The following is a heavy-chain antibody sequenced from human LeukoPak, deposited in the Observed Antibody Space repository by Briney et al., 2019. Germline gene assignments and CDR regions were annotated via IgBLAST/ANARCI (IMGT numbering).Heavy chain of an antibody. CDR3: ARVPLSNYGSGSYYKHSADY. J-gene: IGHJ4*02. CDR1: GYTFTGYY. D-gene: IGHD3-10*01. Sequence: ASVKVSCKASGYTFTGYYMHWVRQAPGQGLEWMGWINPNSGGTNYAQKFQGRVTMTRDTSISTAYMELSRLRSDDTAVYYCARVPLSNYGSGSYYKHSADYWGQGTLVTVSS. V-gene: IGHV1-2*02. CDR2: INPNSGGT.